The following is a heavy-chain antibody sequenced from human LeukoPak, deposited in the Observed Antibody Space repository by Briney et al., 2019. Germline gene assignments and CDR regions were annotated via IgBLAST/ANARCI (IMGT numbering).Heavy chain of an antibody. V-gene: IGHV3-53*01. J-gene: IGHJ4*02. CDR3: ARVWELSFDY. CDR2: IYSAGST. CDR1: GFTVSSDH. Sequence: GGSLRLSCAASGFTVSSDHMSWVRHAPGKGLEWVSVIYSAGSTYYADSVKGRFTISRDNSKNTVYLQMNSLRAEDTAVYYCARVWELSFDYWGQGTLVTVSS. D-gene: IGHD1-26*01.